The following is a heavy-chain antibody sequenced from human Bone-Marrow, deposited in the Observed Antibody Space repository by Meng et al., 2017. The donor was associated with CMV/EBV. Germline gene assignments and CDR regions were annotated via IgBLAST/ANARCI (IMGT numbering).Heavy chain of an antibody. Sequence: SVKVSCKVSGGTFSSYAISWVRQAPGQGLEWMGGIIPIFGTANYAQKFQGRVTVTADTSTSTAYMELRSLRSDDTAVYYCAGGSGWPFFDYWGQGTLVTVSS. D-gene: IGHD6-25*01. CDR1: GGTFSSYA. J-gene: IGHJ4*02. CDR2: IIPIFGTA. V-gene: IGHV1-69*06. CDR3: AGGSGWPFFDY.